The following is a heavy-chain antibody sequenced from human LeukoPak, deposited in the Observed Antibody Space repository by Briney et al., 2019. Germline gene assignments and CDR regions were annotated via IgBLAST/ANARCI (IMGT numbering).Heavy chain of an antibody. CDR3: ARRGRYCSSTSCQPDPYYYYNYGLDV. Sequence: GESLKISCKGSGYSFTNYWIAWVRQMPGKGLEWMGIIYPDDSDTRYSPSFQGQVIISVDKSISTAYLQWSSLKASDTAIFYCARRGRYCSSTSCQPDPYYYYNYGLDVWGQGTPVTVSS. D-gene: IGHD2-2*01. CDR2: IYPDDSDT. J-gene: IGHJ6*02. V-gene: IGHV5-51*01. CDR1: GYSFTNYW.